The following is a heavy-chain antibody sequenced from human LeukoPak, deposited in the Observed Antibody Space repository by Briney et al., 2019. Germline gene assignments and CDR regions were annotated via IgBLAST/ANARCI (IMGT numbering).Heavy chain of an antibody. CDR2: IYTGDSDT. Sequence: GAPLQISCKGSGYSFTSYWIGWVRPMPGKVVGRRGIIYTGDSDTRYSPTFQGQVTIPADKSISTAYLQWSSLKASDTAMYYCARRVRYYGMDVWGQGTTVTVSS. J-gene: IGHJ6*02. CDR3: ARRVRYYGMDV. V-gene: IGHV5-51*01. CDR1: GYSFTSYW. D-gene: IGHD1-1*01.